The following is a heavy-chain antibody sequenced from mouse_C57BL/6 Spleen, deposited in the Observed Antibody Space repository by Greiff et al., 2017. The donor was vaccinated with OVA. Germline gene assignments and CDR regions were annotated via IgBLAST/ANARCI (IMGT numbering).Heavy chain of an antibody. CDR2: IYPGSGNT. V-gene: IGHV1-76*01. Sequence: VQLVESGAELVRPGASVKLSCKASGYTFTDYYINWVKQRPGQGLEWIARIYPGSGNTYYNEKFKGKATLTAEKSSSTAYMQLSSLTSEDSAVYFCARQGGTSYYYAMDYWGQGTSVTVSS. D-gene: IGHD4-1*01. CDR3: ARQGGTSYYYAMDY. CDR1: GYTFTDYY. J-gene: IGHJ4*01.